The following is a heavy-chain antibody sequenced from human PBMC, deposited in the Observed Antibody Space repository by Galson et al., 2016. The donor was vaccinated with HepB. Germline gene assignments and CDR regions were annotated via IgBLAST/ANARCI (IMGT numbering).Heavy chain of an antibody. Sequence: SLRLSCAVSGPGFKGYGMSWVRQAPGRGLEWVAYINQDGNNKAYVRYVKGRFALSRDNAKNSLYLQMNSLGVEDTAVYYCAVYGITRPSRSFGPWGQGTLVTVSS. CDR1: GPGFKGYG. CDR2: INQDGNNK. CDR3: AVYGITRPSRSFGP. J-gene: IGHJ5*02. V-gene: IGHV3-7*03. D-gene: IGHD2-8*01.